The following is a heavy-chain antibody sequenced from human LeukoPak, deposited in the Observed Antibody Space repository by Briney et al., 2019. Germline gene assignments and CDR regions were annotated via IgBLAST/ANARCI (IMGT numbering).Heavy chain of an antibody. Sequence: SQTLSLTCTVSGGSISSGSYYWSWIRQLAGRGLEWIGRIYTSGSTNYNPSLKSRVTISVDTSKNQFSLKLSSVTAADTAVYYCARGAPHYYFDYWGQGTLVTVSS. CDR1: GGSISSGSYY. J-gene: IGHJ4*02. V-gene: IGHV4-61*02. CDR2: IYTSGST. CDR3: ARGAPHYYFDY.